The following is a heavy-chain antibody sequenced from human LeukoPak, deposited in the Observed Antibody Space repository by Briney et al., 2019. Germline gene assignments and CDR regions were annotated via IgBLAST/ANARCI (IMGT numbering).Heavy chain of an antibody. D-gene: IGHD3-22*01. CDR1: GYTFTSYG. Sequence: ASVKISCKASGYTFTSYGISWVRQAPGQGLEWMGWISAYNGNTNYAQKLQGRVTMTTDTSTSTAYMELRSLRSDDTAVYYCGRGGGGDSSGYYYFSVHDYYDYWGQGTLVSVSS. V-gene: IGHV1-18*01. J-gene: IGHJ4*02. CDR3: GRGGGGDSSGYYYFSVHDYYDY. CDR2: ISAYNGNT.